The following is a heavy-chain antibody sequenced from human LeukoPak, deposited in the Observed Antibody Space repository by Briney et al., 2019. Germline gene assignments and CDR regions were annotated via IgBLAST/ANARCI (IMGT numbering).Heavy chain of an antibody. Sequence: GGSLRLSCAASGFTFSDYYMSWIRQAPGKGLEWVSYISRSSSYTNYADSVKGRFTISRDNAKNSLYLQMNSLRAEDTAVYYCARVATIRTAFDYWGQGTLVPVSS. CDR3: ARVATIRTAFDY. J-gene: IGHJ4*02. CDR2: ISRSSSYT. V-gene: IGHV3-11*03. D-gene: IGHD5-24*01. CDR1: GFTFSDYY.